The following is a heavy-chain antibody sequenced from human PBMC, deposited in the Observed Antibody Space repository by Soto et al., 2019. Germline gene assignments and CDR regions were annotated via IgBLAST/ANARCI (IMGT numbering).Heavy chain of an antibody. CDR1: GGSFSGYY. CDR2: INHSGST. Sequence: SETLSLTCAVYGGSFSGYYWSWIRQPPGKGLEWIGEINHSGSTNYNPSLKSRVTISVDTSKNQFSLKLSSVTAADTAVYYCARGHAVITSYYHYGMDVWGQGTTVTVSS. CDR3: ARGHAVITSYYHYGMDV. D-gene: IGHD3-22*01. J-gene: IGHJ6*02. V-gene: IGHV4-34*01.